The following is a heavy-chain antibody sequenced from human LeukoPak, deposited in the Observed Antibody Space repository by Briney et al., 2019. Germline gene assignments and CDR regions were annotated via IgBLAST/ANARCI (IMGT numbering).Heavy chain of an antibody. Sequence: SETLSLTCTVSGGSISSSSYYWGWIRQPPGKGLEWIGSIYYSGSTYYNPSLQSRVTISVDKSNNHFSLRLTSVTAADTAVYYCTTNGWYCLDHWGQGALVTVPS. CDR2: IYYSGST. D-gene: IGHD6-19*01. V-gene: IGHV4-39*02. CDR1: GGSISSSSYY. CDR3: TTNGWYCLDH. J-gene: IGHJ1*01.